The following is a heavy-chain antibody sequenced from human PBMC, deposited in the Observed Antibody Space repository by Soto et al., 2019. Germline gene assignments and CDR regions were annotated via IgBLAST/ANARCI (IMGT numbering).Heavy chain of an antibody. CDR3: ARDRRGYSYGGDYYYYGMDV. D-gene: IGHD5-18*01. J-gene: IGHJ6*02. V-gene: IGHV3-74*01. CDR1: GFTFSSYW. Sequence: GGSLRLSCAASGFTFSSYWMHWVRQAPGKGLVWVSRINSDGSSTSYADSVKGRFTISRDNAKNTLYLQMNSLRAEDTAVYYCARDRRGYSYGGDYYYYGMDVWGQGTTVTVSS. CDR2: INSDGSST.